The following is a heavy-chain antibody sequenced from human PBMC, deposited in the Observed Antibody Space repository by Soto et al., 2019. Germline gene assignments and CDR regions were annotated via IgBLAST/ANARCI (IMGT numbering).Heavy chain of an antibody. CDR2: IYYSGST. J-gene: IGHJ4*02. CDR3: ARAPKGDYGDYYFDY. CDR1: GGSISSGGYY. V-gene: IGHV4-31*03. Sequence: PSETLSLTCTVSGGSISSGGYYWSWIRQHPGKGLEWIGYIYYSGSTYYNPSLKSRVTISVDTSKNQFSLKLSSVTAADTAVYYCARAPKGDYGDYYFDYWGQGXLVTVSS. D-gene: IGHD4-17*01.